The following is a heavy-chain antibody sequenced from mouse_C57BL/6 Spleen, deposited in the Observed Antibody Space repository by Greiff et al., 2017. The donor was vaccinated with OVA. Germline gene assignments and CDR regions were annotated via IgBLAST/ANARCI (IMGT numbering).Heavy chain of an antibody. CDR3: AKYDYGEGNWFAY. Sequence: QVQLQQPGAELVMPGASVKLSCKASGYTFTSYWMHWVKQRPGQGLEWIGEIDPSDSYTNYNQKFKGKSTLTVDKSSSTAYMQLSSLTSEDSAVYYCAKYDYGEGNWFAYWGQGTLVTVSA. CDR1: GYTFTSYW. J-gene: IGHJ3*01. V-gene: IGHV1-69*01. D-gene: IGHD2-4*01. CDR2: IDPSDSYT.